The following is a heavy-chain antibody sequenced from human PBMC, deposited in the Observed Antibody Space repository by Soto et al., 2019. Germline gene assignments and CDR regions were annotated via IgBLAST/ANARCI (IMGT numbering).Heavy chain of an antibody. CDR3: ATPGIAAAEVV. CDR1: GYSFTSYW. Sequence: GESLKIACKGSGYSFTSYWISWVRQMPGKGLEWMGRIDPSDSYTNYSPSFQGHVTISADKSISTAYLQWSSLKASDTAMYYCATPGIAAAEVVWGQGTLVTVSS. CDR2: IDPSDSYT. V-gene: IGHV5-10-1*01. D-gene: IGHD6-13*01. J-gene: IGHJ4*02.